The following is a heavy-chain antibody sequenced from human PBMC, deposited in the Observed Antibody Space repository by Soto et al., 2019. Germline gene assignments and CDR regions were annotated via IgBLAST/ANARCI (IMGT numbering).Heavy chain of an antibody. V-gene: IGHV4-34*01. Sequence: SETLSLTCAVYGGSFSGYYWSWIRQPPGKGLEWIGEINHRGSTKYNPSLKSRLTMSADTSKNQFSLKLSSVTAADTAVYYCARGGPPRYFSSTSCYGGGYYYYYYMDVWGKGTTVTVSS. J-gene: IGHJ6*03. CDR3: ARGGPPRYFSSTSCYGGGYYYYYYMDV. D-gene: IGHD2-2*01. CDR2: INHRGST. CDR1: GGSFSGYY.